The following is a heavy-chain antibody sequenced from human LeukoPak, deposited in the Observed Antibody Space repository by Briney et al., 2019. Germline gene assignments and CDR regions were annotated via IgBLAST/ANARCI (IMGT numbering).Heavy chain of an antibody. D-gene: IGHD3-10*01. V-gene: IGHV4-4*07. CDR2: IYSSGST. J-gene: IGHJ4*02. CDR3: ARVGAGSFDY. CDR1: GGSINSFY. Sequence: PSETLSLTCTVSGGSINSFYWTWIRQPAGKGLEWIGRIYSSGSTNYSPSLKSRITISIDTSRNQFSLKVSSVTAADTAIYYCARVGAGSFDYWGQGTLVTVSS.